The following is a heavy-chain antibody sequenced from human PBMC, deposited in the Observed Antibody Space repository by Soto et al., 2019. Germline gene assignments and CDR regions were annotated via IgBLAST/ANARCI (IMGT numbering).Heavy chain of an antibody. CDR3: ARDKDREQVGGNYYYTLDV. J-gene: IGHJ6*02. CDR2: IIPIFRTP. CDR1: GDTFDTFA. V-gene: IGHV1-69*12. Sequence: QVQLVQSGAEVVKPGSSVKVSCTASGDTFDTFAISWVRQAPGQGLEWMGGIIPIFRTPDYGQKFQGRVTITADESTSTAYMELSSLRSEDTAVYYCARDKDREQVGGNYYYTLDVWGQGTTVTVSS. D-gene: IGHD2-2*01.